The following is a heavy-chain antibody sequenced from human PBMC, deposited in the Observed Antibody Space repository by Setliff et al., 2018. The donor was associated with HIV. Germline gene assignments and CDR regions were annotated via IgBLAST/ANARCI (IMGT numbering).Heavy chain of an antibody. Sequence: PSETLSLTCTVSGDSIGFSGYFWSWIRQHPGKGLERIGYIYYSGSTFYNPSLKSRATISIDTSKNQFFLKLKSVTVADTAVYYCAREPDKIAAADYWGQGTLVTVSS. V-gene: IGHV4-31*03. CDR1: GDSIGFSGYF. CDR3: AREPDKIAAADY. D-gene: IGHD6-13*01. J-gene: IGHJ4*02. CDR2: IYYSGST.